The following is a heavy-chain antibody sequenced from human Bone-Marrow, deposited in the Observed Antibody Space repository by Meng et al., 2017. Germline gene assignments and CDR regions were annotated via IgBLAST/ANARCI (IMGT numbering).Heavy chain of an antibody. J-gene: IGHJ4*02. CDR3: ARVSRGSYLD. Sequence: SLKISCAASGFTFDDYAMHWVGQAPGKGLEWVSGISWNSGSIGYAYSVKRRFTISRDNAKNSLYLQMNSLRAEDTDLYYCARVSRGSYLDWGQGTLVTVSS. D-gene: IGHD1-26*01. V-gene: IGHV3-9*01. CDR1: GFTFDDYA. CDR2: ISWNSGSI.